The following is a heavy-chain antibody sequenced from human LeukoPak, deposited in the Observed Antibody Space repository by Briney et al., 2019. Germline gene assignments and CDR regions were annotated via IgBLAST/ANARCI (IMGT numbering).Heavy chain of an antibody. J-gene: IGHJ3*02. D-gene: IGHD2-2*01. CDR2: ISYDGINK. CDR3: ARVSWAGPYCSSTSCPGGAFDI. Sequence: PGRSLRLSCAASGFTFSSYALHWVRQAPGKGLEGVAVISYDGINKYYADSVKGRFTISRDNSKNTLYLQMNSLRAEDTAVYYCARVSWAGPYCSSTSCPGGAFDIWGQGTMVTVSS. V-gene: IGHV3-30-3*01. CDR1: GFTFSSYA.